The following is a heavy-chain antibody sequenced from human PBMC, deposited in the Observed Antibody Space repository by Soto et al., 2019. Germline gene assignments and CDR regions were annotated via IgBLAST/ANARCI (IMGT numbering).Heavy chain of an antibody. V-gene: IGHV1-69*02. Sequence: QVQLVQSGAEVKRPGSSVKVSCKASGDSFSRSTFSWVRQAPGQGLEWMGRFIPMLGIANYAQTFQGRVTITADKSTSTAYIDLSSLRSEDTAVYYCASLYDDTRGNFDYWGQGTLVTVSS. D-gene: IGHD3-22*01. CDR3: ASLYDDTRGNFDY. CDR2: FIPMLGIA. CDR1: GDSFSRST. J-gene: IGHJ4*02.